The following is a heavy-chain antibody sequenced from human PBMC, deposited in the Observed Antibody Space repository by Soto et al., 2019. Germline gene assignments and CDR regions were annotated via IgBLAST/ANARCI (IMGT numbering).Heavy chain of an antibody. J-gene: IGHJ4*02. D-gene: IGHD2-21*02. CDR3: AKEHIVVVTAIRLFAY. CDR1: GFTFSSYA. Sequence: EVQLLESGGGLVQPGGSLRLSCAASGFTFSSYAMSWVRQAPGKGLEWVSAISGSGGSTYYADSVKGRFLISRDNSKNTLYLQMNSLRAEDTAVYYCAKEHIVVVTAIRLFAYWGQGTLVTVSS. CDR2: ISGSGGST. V-gene: IGHV3-23*01.